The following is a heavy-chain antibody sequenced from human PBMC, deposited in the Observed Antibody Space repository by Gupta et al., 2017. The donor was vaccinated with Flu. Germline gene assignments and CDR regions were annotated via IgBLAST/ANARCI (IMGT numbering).Heavy chain of an antibody. J-gene: IGHJ5*02. CDR1: GYKFDDYY. D-gene: IGHD2-2*01. V-gene: IGHV1-69-2*01. Sequence: EVHLAQSGTDVKEPGATVKISCQVSGYKFDDYYINWVRQAPGKGLEWVGLVDPEDNKADYAENLRGRISITADRSKETVYLELSSLRSEDTAVYYCSTGYCMSSQCWPWGRGTQVTVSS. CDR2: VDPEDNKA. CDR3: STGYCMSSQCWP.